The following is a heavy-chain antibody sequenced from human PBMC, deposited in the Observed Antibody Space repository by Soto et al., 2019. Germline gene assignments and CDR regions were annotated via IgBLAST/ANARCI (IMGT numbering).Heavy chain of an antibody. CDR3: ARVGCYDGSGYKAVVI. D-gene: IGHD3-22*01. Sequence: QVQLQESGPGLVKPSQTLSLTCTVSGGSISSGGYYWSWIRQHPGKGLEWIGYIYYSGSTYYNPSLKSRVTISIDTSKNQSSLKLSSVTAADTAVYYCARVGCYDGSGYKAVVIWGQGTMVTVSS. V-gene: IGHV4-31*03. J-gene: IGHJ3*02. CDR2: IYYSGST. CDR1: GGSISSGGYY.